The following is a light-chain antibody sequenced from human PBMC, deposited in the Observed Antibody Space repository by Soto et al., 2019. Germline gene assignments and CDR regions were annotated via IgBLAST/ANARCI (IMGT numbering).Light chain of an antibody. V-gene: IGKV3-20*01. Sequence: EIVLTQSPGTLSLSPGERATLSCRASQSVSSTYLAWYQQKPGQAPRLLIYGASSRATGIPDRFSGSGSGTDFTLTISRLEPEHFAVYYCQHFGSSPQPFGQGTKVEIK. CDR1: QSVSSTY. CDR2: GAS. CDR3: QHFGSSPQP. J-gene: IGKJ1*01.